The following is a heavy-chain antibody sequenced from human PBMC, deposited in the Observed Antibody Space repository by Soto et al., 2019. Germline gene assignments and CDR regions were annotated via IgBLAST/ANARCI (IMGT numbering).Heavy chain of an antibody. J-gene: IGHJ3*02. Sequence: QVQLQESGPGLVKPSQTLSLTCTVSGGSISSGDYYWSWIRQPPGKGLEWIGYIYYSGSTYYNPSLTSRLTISVDTSKNQFSLKLSSVTAADTAVYYCARVPRPGSDAFDIWGQGTMVTVSS. CDR1: GGSISSGDYY. V-gene: IGHV4-30-4*01. CDR3: ARVPRPGSDAFDI. CDR2: IYYSGST.